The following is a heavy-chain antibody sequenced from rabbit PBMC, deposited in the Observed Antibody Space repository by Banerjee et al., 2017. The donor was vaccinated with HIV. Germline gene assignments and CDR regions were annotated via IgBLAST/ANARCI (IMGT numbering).Heavy chain of an antibody. CDR1: GFTLSSSYW. V-gene: IGHV1S45*01. D-gene: IGHD5-1*01. CDR3: ARGGTYRSNL. CDR2: IYTSSGNT. Sequence: QLEESGGDLVKPGASLTLTCTASGFTLSSSYWIYWVRQAPGKGLEWIGCIYTSSGNTWYASWAKGRFTISKTSSTTVTLQMTSLTAADTATYFCARGGTYRSNLWGPGTLVPVS. J-gene: IGHJ4*01.